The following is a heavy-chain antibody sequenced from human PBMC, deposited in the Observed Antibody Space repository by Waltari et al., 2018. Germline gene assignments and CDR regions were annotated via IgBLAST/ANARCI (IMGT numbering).Heavy chain of an antibody. CDR1: GGSISSYY. CDR2: IYYSGST. Sequence: QVQLQESGPGLVKPSETLSLTCTVSGGSISSYYWSWIRQPPGKGLEWIGYIYYSGSTNYNPSLKSRVTISVDTSKNQFSLKLSSVTAADTAVYYCARAARYNFWSGYYDNWFDPWGQGTLVTVSS. D-gene: IGHD3-3*01. V-gene: IGHV4-59*01. CDR3: ARAARYNFWSGYYDNWFDP. J-gene: IGHJ5*02.